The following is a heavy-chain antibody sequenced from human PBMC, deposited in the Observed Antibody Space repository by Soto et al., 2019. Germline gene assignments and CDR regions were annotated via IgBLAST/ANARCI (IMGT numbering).Heavy chain of an antibody. Sequence: EVLLLESGGGLVQPGGSLRLSCEASGFSFSSFAMNWVRQAPGKGLEWVSAIGDSGASTYYADSVKGRLTISRDNSRNTLYQQLTSQSAEHTAVYYFAKGGGLDVGGNWTTLTVSS. V-gene: IGHV3-23*01. CDR3: AKGGGLDV. CDR2: IGDSGAST. CDR1: GFSFSSFA. J-gene: IGHJ6*04. D-gene: IGHD3-16*01.